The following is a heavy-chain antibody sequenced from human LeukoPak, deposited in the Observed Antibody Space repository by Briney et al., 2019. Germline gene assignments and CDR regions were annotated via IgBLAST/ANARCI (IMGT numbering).Heavy chain of an antibody. V-gene: IGHV4-39*01. CDR1: GGSISSGSYY. J-gene: IGHJ4*02. CDR2: IYYSGST. Sequence: PSETLSLTCTVSGGSISSGSYYWGWIRQPPGKGLEWIGSIYYSGSTYYNPSLKSRVTISVDTSKNQFSLKLSSVTAADTAVYYCARHSSIVATIGKWGQGTLVTVSS. D-gene: IGHD5-12*01. CDR3: ARHSSIVATIGK.